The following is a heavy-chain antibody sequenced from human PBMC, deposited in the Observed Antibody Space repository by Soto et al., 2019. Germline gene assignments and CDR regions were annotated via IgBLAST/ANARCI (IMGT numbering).Heavy chain of an antibody. V-gene: IGHV4-59*08. CDR2: IYYSGST. CDR1: GGSISSYY. D-gene: IGHD2-2*01. Sequence: SETLSLTCTVSGGSISSYYWSWIRQPPGKGLEWIGYIYYSGSTNYNPSLKSRVTISVDTSKNQFSLKLSSVTAADTAVYYCASGVGERQVVPLHYWGQGTLVTVSS. J-gene: IGHJ4*02. CDR3: ASGVGERQVVPLHY.